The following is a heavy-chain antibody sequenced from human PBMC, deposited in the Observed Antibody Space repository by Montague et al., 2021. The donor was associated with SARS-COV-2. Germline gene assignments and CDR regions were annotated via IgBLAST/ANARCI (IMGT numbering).Heavy chain of an antibody. CDR1: GDSISSSSYN. CDR3: TRHVHMTWPQPSPGFDY. CDR2: VHYSGRP. J-gene: IGHJ4*01. D-gene: IGHD1-1*01. V-gene: IGHV4-39*01. Sequence: SETLSLTCTVSGDSISSSSYNWGWIRQPPGKGLEWIGSVHYSGRPYYNPALKSRVAIYVDTSKNQLSLKLSSVTAADTAVYYCTRHVHMTWPQPSPGFDYWGTGTLVTVA.